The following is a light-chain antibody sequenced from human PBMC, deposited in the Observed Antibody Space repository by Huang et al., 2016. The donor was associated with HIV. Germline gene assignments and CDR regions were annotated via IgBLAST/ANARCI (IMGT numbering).Light chain of an antibody. Sequence: DIQMTQSPSFLSASVGDRVTITCRASQGISYYLAWYQQRPGKVPQRLISDASTLQSGVPSRFSGGGSGTDFRLIISSLQPEDVATYYCQKYNIAPYTFGQGTKLEL. CDR1: QGISYY. V-gene: IGKV1-27*01. CDR2: DAS. J-gene: IGKJ2*01. CDR3: QKYNIAPYT.